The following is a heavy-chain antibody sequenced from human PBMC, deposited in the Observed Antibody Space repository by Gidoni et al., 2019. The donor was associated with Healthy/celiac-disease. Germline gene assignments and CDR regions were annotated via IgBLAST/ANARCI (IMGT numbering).Heavy chain of an antibody. CDR3: ARVKAGGYGDYGSWFDP. CDR2: INAGNGNT. D-gene: IGHD4-17*01. J-gene: IGHJ5*02. V-gene: IGHV1-3*01. CDR1: GYTFTSYA. Sequence: QVQLVQSGAEVKKPGASVKVSCKASGYTFTSYAMHWVRQAPGQRLEWMGWINAGNGNTKYSQKFQGRVTITRDTSASTAYMELSSLRSEDTAVYYCARVKAGGYGDYGSWFDPWGQGTLVTVSS.